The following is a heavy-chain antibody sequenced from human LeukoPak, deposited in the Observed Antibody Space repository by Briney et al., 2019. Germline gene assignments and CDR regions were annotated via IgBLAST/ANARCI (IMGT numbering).Heavy chain of an antibody. CDR1: GGSINSYY. J-gene: IGHJ4*02. Sequence: SETLSLTCTVSGGSINSYYWSWIRQPAAKGLAWIGRIYSSGSTNYNPSLKSRVSMSVDTSKNQFSLKLTSVTAADTAVYYCARGGKATVVTMWGQGILVTVSS. CDR2: IYSSGST. V-gene: IGHV4-4*07. D-gene: IGHD4-23*01. CDR3: ARGGKATVVTM.